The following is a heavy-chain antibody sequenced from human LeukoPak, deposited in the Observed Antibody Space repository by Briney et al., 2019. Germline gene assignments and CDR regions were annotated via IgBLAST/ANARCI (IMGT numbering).Heavy chain of an antibody. J-gene: IGHJ4*02. Sequence: SETLSLTCTVSGGSLSGYYWSWIRQPPGKGLEWIGYIYYSGSTNYNPSLKSRVTISVDTSKNQFSLKLSSVTAADTAVYYCARRKLARSYGYYFVYWRQGTLVTVSS. CDR3: ARRKLARSYGYYFVY. CDR1: GGSLSGYY. V-gene: IGHV4-59*08. CDR2: IYYSGST. D-gene: IGHD5-18*01.